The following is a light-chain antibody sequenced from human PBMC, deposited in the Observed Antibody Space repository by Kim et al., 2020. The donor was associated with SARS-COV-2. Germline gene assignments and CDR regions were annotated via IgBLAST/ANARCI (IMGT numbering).Light chain of an antibody. CDR1: REIDDD. CDR2: EAT. V-gene: IGKV5-2*01. Sequence: AKPADKVNITCKASREIDDDLNWDQQKPGEPTILIIREATTLAPGISPRFSGSGYGTNFALTINNLESEDVAYYCCLQHNDFPLTFGQGTKVDIK. J-gene: IGKJ1*01. CDR3: LQHNDFPLT.